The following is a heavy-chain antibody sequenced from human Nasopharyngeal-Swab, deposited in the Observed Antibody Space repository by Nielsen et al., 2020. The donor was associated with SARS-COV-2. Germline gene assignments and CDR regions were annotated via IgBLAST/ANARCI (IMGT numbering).Heavy chain of an antibody. Sequence: SETLSLTCAVYGGSFSGYYWNWIRQPPGKGLEWIGEINHSGSTNYNPSLKSRVTRSLDTSKNQFSLKLSSVTAADTAVYYCARSRYTSSWYGVRNWFDPWGQGTLVTVSS. CDR1: GGSFSGYY. V-gene: IGHV4-34*01. CDR3: ARSRYTSSWYGVRNWFDP. J-gene: IGHJ5*02. CDR2: INHSGST. D-gene: IGHD6-13*01.